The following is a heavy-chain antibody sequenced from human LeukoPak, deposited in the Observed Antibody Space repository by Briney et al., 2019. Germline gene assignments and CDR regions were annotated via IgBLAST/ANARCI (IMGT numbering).Heavy chain of an antibody. D-gene: IGHD2/OR15-2a*01. Sequence: SETLSLTCAVYGDSFSRYYWTWIRQPPGKGLEWLGEINPSGSPDYNPSLKSRATISLDTSKNQFSLRLASVTAADTALYYCASVRHDPLEYYYYIDVWATGTTVTVSS. CDR1: GDSFSRYY. V-gene: IGHV4-34*01. CDR2: INPSGSP. CDR3: ASVRHDPLEYYYYIDV. J-gene: IGHJ6*03.